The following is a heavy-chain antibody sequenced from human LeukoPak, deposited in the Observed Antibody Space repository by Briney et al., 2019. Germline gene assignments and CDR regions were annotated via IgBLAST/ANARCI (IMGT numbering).Heavy chain of an antibody. Sequence: ASVKASCKASGYTFSVYFINWVRQAPGQGLEWMGCMNPNSGNTGYAQKFQGRVTITRNTSISTAYMELSSLRSEDTAVYYCARGTGSSWYGWFDPWGQGTLVTVSS. CDR2: MNPNSGNT. J-gene: IGHJ5*02. D-gene: IGHD6-13*01. CDR1: GYTFSVYF. CDR3: ARGTGSSWYGWFDP. V-gene: IGHV1-8*03.